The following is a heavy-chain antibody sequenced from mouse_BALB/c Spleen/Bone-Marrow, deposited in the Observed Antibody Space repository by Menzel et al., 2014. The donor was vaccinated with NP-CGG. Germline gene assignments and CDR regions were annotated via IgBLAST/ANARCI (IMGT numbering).Heavy chain of an antibody. V-gene: IGHV14-3*02. D-gene: IGHD1-3*01. CDR2: IDPANGNT. CDR1: GFNIKDTY. Sequence: VQLQQSGAELVKPGASVKLSCTASGFNIKDTYMHWVKQRPEQGLEWIGRIDPANGNTKYDPKFQGKATITADTSSNTAYLQLSSLTSEDTAVXXXXXXXXXXSSFAYWGXGTLVTVSA. J-gene: IGHJ3*01. CDR3: XXXXXXXSSFAY.